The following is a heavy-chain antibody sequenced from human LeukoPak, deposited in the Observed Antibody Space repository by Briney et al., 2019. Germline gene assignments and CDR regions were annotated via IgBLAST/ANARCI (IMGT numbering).Heavy chain of an antibody. CDR2: INQDGSEK. CDR3: AKGYYYDSSGYVDY. CDR1: GFTFSSYW. D-gene: IGHD3-22*01. Sequence: AGGSLRLSCAASGFTFSSYWMSWVRQAPGKGLEWVANINQDGSEKYYADSVKGRFTISRDNAKNSLYLQMNSLRAEDTALYYCAKGYYYDSSGYVDYWGQGTLVTVSS. J-gene: IGHJ4*02. V-gene: IGHV3-7*03.